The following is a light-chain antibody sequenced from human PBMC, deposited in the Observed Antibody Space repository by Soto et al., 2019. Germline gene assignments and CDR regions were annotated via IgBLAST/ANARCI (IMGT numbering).Light chain of an antibody. CDR3: QQHANWPLT. J-gene: IGKJ4*01. CDR2: EAS. CDR1: QSVGNN. Sequence: EIVLTQSPATLSLSPGERATLPCRASQSVGNNLAWYQQKPGQAPGLLIYEASTRATGIPARFSGSGSGTDFTLTISSLEPEDFEVYYCQQHANWPLTFGGGTKVDIK. V-gene: IGKV3-11*01.